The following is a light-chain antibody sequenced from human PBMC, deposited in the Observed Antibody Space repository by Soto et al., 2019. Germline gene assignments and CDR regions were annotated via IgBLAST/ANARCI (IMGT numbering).Light chain of an antibody. J-gene: IGKJ1*01. CDR1: QGISSW. CDR2: TAS. CDR3: PHDNSYPDA. Sequence: DIQMTQSPSTLSGSVGDRVTITCRASQGISSWFAWYQQKPGKAPKLLIYTASTLKSGVPSRFSGSGSGTEFTLTISSLQPDDFATYYCPHDNSYPDAFGQGTKVELK. V-gene: IGKV1-5*03.